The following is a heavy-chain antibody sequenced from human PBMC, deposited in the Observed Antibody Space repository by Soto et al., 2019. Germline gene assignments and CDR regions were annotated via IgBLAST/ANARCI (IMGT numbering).Heavy chain of an antibody. J-gene: IGHJ5*02. CDR1: GGSISSYY. V-gene: IGHV4-59*01. Sequence: SETLSLTCTVSGGSISSYYWSWIRQPPGKGLEWIGYIYYSGSTNYNPSLKSRVTISVDTSKNQFSLKVKSVTAADTAVYYCARRRSGTYNNFEYNWFDPWGQGTLVTVSS. CDR2: IYYSGST. D-gene: IGHD3-10*01. CDR3: ARRRSGTYNNFEYNWFDP.